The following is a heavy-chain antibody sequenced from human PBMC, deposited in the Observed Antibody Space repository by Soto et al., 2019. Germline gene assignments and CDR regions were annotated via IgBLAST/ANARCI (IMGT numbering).Heavy chain of an antibody. CDR3: ARLSYDFWSGQKGPYYYYGMDV. CDR1: GYSFTSYW. D-gene: IGHD3-3*01. V-gene: IGHV5-51*01. CDR2: IYPGDSDT. J-gene: IGHJ6*02. Sequence: GESLKISCKGSGYSFTSYWIGWVRQMPGKGLEWMRIIYPGDSDTRYSPSFQGQVTISADKSISTAYLQWSSLKASDTAMYYCARLSYDFWSGQKGPYYYYGMDVWGQGTTVTVSS.